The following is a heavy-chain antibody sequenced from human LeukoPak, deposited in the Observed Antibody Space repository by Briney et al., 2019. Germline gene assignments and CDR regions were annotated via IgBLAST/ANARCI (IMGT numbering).Heavy chain of an antibody. J-gene: IGHJ4*02. CDR1: GYTFTSYD. D-gene: IGHD2-2*02. Sequence: ASVKVSCKASGYTFTSYDINWVRQATGQGLEWMGIINPSGGSTSYAQKFQGRVTMTRDTSTSTVYMELSSLRSEDTAVYYCARCQGQPLLYADYWGQGTLVTVSS. CDR2: INPSGGST. V-gene: IGHV1-46*01. CDR3: ARCQGQPLLYADY.